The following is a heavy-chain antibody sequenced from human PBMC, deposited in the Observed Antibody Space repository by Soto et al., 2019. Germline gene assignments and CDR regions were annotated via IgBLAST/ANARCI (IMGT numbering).Heavy chain of an antibody. D-gene: IGHD2-8*01. V-gene: IGHV3-33*01. Sequence: QVQLVESGGGVVQPGRSLRLACAASGFTFSSHGMHWVRQAPGKGLEWVAVIWYDGSNKNYADSVKGRFTISRDNSKNTLYLQMNSLRAEDTAVYNCAGDRDNGLDYWGQGTLVTVSS. CDR3: AGDRDNGLDY. CDR1: GFTFSSHG. CDR2: IWYDGSNK. J-gene: IGHJ4*02.